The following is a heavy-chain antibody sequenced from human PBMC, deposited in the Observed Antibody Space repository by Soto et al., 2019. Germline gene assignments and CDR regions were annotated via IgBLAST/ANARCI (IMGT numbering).Heavy chain of an antibody. J-gene: IGHJ4*02. V-gene: IGHV4-31*03. D-gene: IGHD3-10*01. Sequence: QVQLQESGPGLVKPSQTLSLTCSVSGDSISRYGFYWSWIRQRPGKGLEWIGYISYSGNPYFNPSLRSRATLSIDTSKNQFSLRLSSVTAADTAVYYCATRGITLYHFDSWGQGTLVTVSS. CDR3: ATRGITLYHFDS. CDR1: GDSISRYGFY. CDR2: ISYSGNP.